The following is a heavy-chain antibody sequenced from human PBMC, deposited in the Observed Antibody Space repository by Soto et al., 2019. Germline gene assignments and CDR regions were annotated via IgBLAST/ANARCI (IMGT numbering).Heavy chain of an antibody. V-gene: IGHV3-30-3*01. D-gene: IGHD6-13*01. J-gene: IGHJ6*02. CDR2: LSYDGNIK. Sequence: GGSLRLSCAASGFTFNTYAMHWVRQAPGKGLEWVAVLSYDGNIKYYAASVKGRFTISRDNSKNTVYLQMNSLRTEDTALYYCARAGSSRWDMDVWGQGTTVTVSS. CDR1: GFTFNTYA. CDR3: ARAGSSRWDMDV.